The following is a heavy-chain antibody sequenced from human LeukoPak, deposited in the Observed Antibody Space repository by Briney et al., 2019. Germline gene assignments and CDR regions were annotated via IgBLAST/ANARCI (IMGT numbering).Heavy chain of an antibody. J-gene: IGHJ4*02. CDR3: AKDGSDSSTYYFDY. CDR2: ISWNSGSI. CDR1: GFTFDDYA. V-gene: IGHV3-9*01. Sequence: PGGSLRLSCAASGFTFDDYAMHWVRQAPGKGLEWVSGISWNSGSIGYADSVKGRFTISRDNAKNSLYLQMNSLRAEDTAVFYCAKDGSDSSTYYFDYWGQGTLVTVSS. D-gene: IGHD2-2*01.